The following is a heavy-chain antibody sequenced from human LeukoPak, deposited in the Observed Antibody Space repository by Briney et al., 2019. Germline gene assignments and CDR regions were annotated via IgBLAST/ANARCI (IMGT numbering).Heavy chain of an antibody. J-gene: IGHJ6*03. CDR3: ARASPSGGYMDV. D-gene: IGHD3-10*01. Sequence: SETLSLTCTVSGGSISGYYWSWIRQPAGKGLQWIGRLHTSGSSSYNPSLKSRVTISVDKSKNQFSLKLSSVTAADTALYYCARASPSGGYMDVWGKGTTVTVSS. CDR2: LHTSGSS. V-gene: IGHV4-4*07. CDR1: GGSISGYY.